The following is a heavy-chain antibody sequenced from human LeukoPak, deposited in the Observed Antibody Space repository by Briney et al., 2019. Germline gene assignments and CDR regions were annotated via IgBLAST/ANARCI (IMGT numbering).Heavy chain of an antibody. Sequence: GRSLRLSCAASGFTFDDYAMHWVRQAPGKGLEWVSGISWNSGNIGYADSVKGRFTISRDNAKNSLYLQMNSLRAEAMALYYCGTAYGSAVRDYFDYWGQGTLVTVSS. D-gene: IGHD3-10*01. CDR1: GFTFDDYA. CDR2: ISWNSGNI. J-gene: IGHJ4*02. CDR3: GTAYGSAVRDYFDY. V-gene: IGHV3-9*03.